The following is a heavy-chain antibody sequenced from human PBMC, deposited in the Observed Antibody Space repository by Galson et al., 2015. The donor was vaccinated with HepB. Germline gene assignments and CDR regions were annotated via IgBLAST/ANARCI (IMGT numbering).Heavy chain of an antibody. CDR3: AREAKWLQLYYFDS. CDR1: GFNFKAYG. CDR2: IWHDGRNR. D-gene: IGHD5-24*01. V-gene: IGHV3-33*01. J-gene: IGHJ4*02. Sequence: SLRLSCAASGFNFKAYGMHWVRQAPGKGLEWVAVIWHDGRNRYYVDSVKGRFTVSRDNSRNTVYLEMNSLRAEDTAVYYCAREAKWLQLYYFDSWGQGTLVTVSS.